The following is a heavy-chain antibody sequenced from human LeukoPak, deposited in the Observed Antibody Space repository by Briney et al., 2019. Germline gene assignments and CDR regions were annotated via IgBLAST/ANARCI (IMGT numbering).Heavy chain of an antibody. CDR3: ARQGGSYYDSSGYFGYFDL. J-gene: IGHJ2*01. Sequence: SETLSLTCTVSGGSISSYYWSWIRQPPGKGLEWIGYIYYSGSTNYNPSLKSRATISVDTSKNQFSLKLSSVTAADTAVYYCARQGGSYYDSSGYFGYFDLWGRGTLVTVSS. D-gene: IGHD3-22*01. CDR1: GGSISSYY. CDR2: IYYSGST. V-gene: IGHV4-59*08.